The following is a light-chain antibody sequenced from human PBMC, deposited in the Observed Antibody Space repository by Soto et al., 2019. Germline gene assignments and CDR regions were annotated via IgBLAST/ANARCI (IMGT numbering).Light chain of an antibody. CDR2: AAS. CDR3: QQSYRTPRT. Sequence: DIQMTQSPSPLSASVGDRVTITCRASQSISNYLNWYQQKPGKAPKLLMYAASSLQSGVPSRFSGSGSGTDFTLTISSLQPEDFATYYCQQSYRTPRTFGQGTKVEIK. V-gene: IGKV1-39*01. CDR1: QSISNY. J-gene: IGKJ1*01.